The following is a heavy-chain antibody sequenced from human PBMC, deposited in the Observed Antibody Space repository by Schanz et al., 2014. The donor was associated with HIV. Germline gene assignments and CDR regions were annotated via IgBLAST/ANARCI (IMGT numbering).Heavy chain of an antibody. CDR2: IWYDGSYT. J-gene: IGHJ3*02. Sequence: QVQLVESGGGVVQPGRSLRLSCAASGFTFSSYGMHWVRQVPGKGLEWVAVIWYDGSYTSYADSVTGRFTVSRDNSKNTLYLQMNSLRVEDTAIYYCAKENPIYYYTHGGPFDIWGQGTRLIVSS. CDR1: GFTFSSYG. D-gene: IGHD3-10*01. V-gene: IGHV3-33*06. CDR3: AKENPIYYYTHGGPFDI.